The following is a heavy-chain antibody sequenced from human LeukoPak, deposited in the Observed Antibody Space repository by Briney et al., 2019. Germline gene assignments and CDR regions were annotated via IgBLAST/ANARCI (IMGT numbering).Heavy chain of an antibody. V-gene: IGHV4-31*03. Sequence: PSETLSLTCTVSGGSISSGGYYWSWIRQHPGKGLEWIGYIYYSGSTYYNPSLKSRVTISVDTSKNQFSLKLSSVTAADTAVYYCAREKGVVVPAAIIGRWFDPWGQETLVTVSS. CDR3: AREKGVVVPAAIIGRWFDP. D-gene: IGHD2-2*02. J-gene: IGHJ5*02. CDR1: GGSISSGGYY. CDR2: IYYSGST.